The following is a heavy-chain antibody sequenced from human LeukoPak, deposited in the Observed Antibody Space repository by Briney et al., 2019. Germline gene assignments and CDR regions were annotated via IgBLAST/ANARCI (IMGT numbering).Heavy chain of an antibody. D-gene: IGHD4/OR15-4a*01. CDR3: ARDPYPGVLHNYFDF. CDR2: ISSAGSYI. J-gene: IGHJ4*02. CDR1: GFTFITYS. V-gene: IGHV3-21*01. Sequence: GGSLRLSCAASGFTFITYSMNWVRQAPGKGLEWVSSISSAGSYIYYADSVRGRFTISRDNAQSSLHLQMNSLRAEDTAVYYCARDPYPGVLHNYFDFWGQGTLVTVSS.